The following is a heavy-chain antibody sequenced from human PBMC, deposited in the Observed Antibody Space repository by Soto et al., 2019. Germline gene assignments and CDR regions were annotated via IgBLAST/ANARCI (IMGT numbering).Heavy chain of an antibody. Sequence: PSETLSLTCAVYGGSFSGYYWSWIRQPPGKGLERIGEINHSGSTNYNPSLKSRVTISVDTSKNQFSLKLSSVTAADTAVYYCARGNRFVDTAMPRTRYYFDYWGQGTLVTVSS. J-gene: IGHJ4*02. V-gene: IGHV4-34*01. D-gene: IGHD5-18*01. CDR2: INHSGST. CDR1: GGSFSGYY. CDR3: ARGNRFVDTAMPRTRYYFDY.